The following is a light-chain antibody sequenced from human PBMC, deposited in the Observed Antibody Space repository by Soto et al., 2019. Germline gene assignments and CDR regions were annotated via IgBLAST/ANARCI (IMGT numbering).Light chain of an antibody. Sequence: EIVLTQSPGTLSLSPGERATLSCGASQSVYTNYLAWFQQKPGQPPRLLIYAASTRATDVPARFSGGGSETEFTLTISSLQSEDFAVYFCQQYNIWPLWTFGQGTKVDIK. CDR2: AAS. J-gene: IGKJ1*01. V-gene: IGKV3-15*01. CDR3: QQYNIWPLWT. CDR1: QSVYTN.